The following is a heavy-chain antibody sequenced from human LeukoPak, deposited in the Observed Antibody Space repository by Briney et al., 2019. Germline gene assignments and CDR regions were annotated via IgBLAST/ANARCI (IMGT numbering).Heavy chain of an antibody. CDR3: TRDTDFGSPTNYFDH. Sequence: GGSLRLSCAASGFTFSSYSMNWVRQAPGKGLEWVSLISWEGHTTYYADSVRGRFTISRDNSKNSLFLEMKSLTTDDTAFYYCTRDTDFGSPTNYFDHWGQGTLVSVSS. V-gene: IGHV3-43*01. CDR2: ISWEGHTT. CDR1: GFTFSSYS. J-gene: IGHJ4*02. D-gene: IGHD3-10*01.